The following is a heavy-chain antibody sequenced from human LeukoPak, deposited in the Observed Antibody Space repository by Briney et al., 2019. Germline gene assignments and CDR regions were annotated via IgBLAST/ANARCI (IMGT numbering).Heavy chain of an antibody. CDR3: AKDHVSGWYYFDY. J-gene: IGHJ4*02. V-gene: IGHV3-23*01. Sequence: PGGSLRLSCAASGFTFSSYAVSWVRQAPGKGLEWVSAISGSGGSTYYADSVKGRFTISRDNSKNTLYLQMNSLRAEDTAVYYCAKDHVSGWYYFDYWGQGTLVTVSS. D-gene: IGHD6-19*01. CDR2: ISGSGGST. CDR1: GFTFSSYA.